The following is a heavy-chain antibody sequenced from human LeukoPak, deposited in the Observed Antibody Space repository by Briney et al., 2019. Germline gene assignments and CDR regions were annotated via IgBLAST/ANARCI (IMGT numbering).Heavy chain of an antibody. D-gene: IGHD3-10*02. CDR2: ISGSGGST. CDR1: GFTFSNYA. V-gene: IGHV3-23*01. CDR3: AELGITMIGGV. Sequence: PGGSLRLSCAASGFTFSNYAMSWVRQAPGKGLEWVSAISGSGGSTYYADSVKGRFTISRDNAKNSLYLQMNSLRAEDTAVYYCAELGITMIGGVWGKGTTVTISS. J-gene: IGHJ6*04.